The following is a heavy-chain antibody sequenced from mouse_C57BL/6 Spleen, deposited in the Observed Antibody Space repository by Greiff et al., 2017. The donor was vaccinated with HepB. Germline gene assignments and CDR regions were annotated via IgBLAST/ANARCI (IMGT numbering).Heavy chain of an antibody. Sequence: EVKLMESEGGLVQPGSSMKLSCTASGFTFSDYYMAWVRQVPEKGLEWVANINYDGSSTYYLDSLKSRFIISRDNAKNILYLQMSSLKSEDTATYYCARGGTGTRAMDYWGQGTSVTVSS. CDR3: ARGGTGTRAMDY. D-gene: IGHD4-1*01. CDR2: INYDGSST. CDR1: GFTFSDYY. J-gene: IGHJ4*01. V-gene: IGHV5-16*01.